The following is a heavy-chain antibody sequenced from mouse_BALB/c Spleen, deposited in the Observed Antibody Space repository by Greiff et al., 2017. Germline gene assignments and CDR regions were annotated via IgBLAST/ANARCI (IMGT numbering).Heavy chain of an antibody. CDR2: IYPSDSYT. J-gene: IGHJ3*01. V-gene: IGHV1-69*02. Sequence: QVQLQQPGAELVRPGASVKLSCKASGYTFTSYWINWVKQRPGQGLEWIGNIYPSDSYTNYNQKFKDKATLTVDKSSSTAYMQLSSPTSGDSAVYYCTRSRDYGSSWFAYWGQGTLVTVSA. D-gene: IGHD1-1*01. CDR1: GYTFTSYW. CDR3: TRSRDYGSSWFAY.